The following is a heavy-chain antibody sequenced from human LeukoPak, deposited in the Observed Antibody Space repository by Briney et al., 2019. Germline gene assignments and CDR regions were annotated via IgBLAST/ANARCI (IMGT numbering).Heavy chain of an antibody. CDR2: VSGIDGNT. CDR3: ARPGSDRARGWGYFDS. D-gene: IGHD3-10*01. Sequence: ASVKVSCKASGYKFTDYGVNWVRQAPGQGREWMGWVSGIDGNTKYARNLQGRVTMTRDTSTSTAFMELRSLTSDDTAIYYCARPGSDRARGWGYFDSWGKGTLVTVSS. V-gene: IGHV1-18*01. J-gene: IGHJ4*02. CDR1: GYKFTDYG.